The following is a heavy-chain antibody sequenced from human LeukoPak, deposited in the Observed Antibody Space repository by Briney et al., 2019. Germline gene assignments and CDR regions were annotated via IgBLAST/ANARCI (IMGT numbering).Heavy chain of an antibody. CDR3: AKGHISGSYSGYFDS. CDR1: GFAFSSYA. J-gene: IGHJ4*02. D-gene: IGHD3-10*01. Sequence: GGSLRLSCEASGFAFSSYAMSWVRQAPGKRLEWVSAISGVGGSGDSTQYADSVKGRFTISRDNSKNTLYVQMVSLRVEDTAIYYCAKGHISGSYSGYFDSWGLGTLVTVSS. V-gene: IGHV3-23*01. CDR2: ISGVGGSGDST.